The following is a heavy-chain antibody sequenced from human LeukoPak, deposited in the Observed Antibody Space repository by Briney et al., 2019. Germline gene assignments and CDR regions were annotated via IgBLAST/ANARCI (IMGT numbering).Heavy chain of an antibody. CDR1: GGSISSYY. CDR2: IYYSGST. Sequence: SETLSLTCTVSGGSISSYYWSWIRQPPGKGLEWIGYIYYSGSTNYNPSLKSRVTISVDTSKNQFSPKLSSVTAADTAVYYCARDTEPTGTAPYGMDVWGKGTTVTVSS. V-gene: IGHV4-59*01. J-gene: IGHJ6*04. D-gene: IGHD1-1*01. CDR3: ARDTEPTGTAPYGMDV.